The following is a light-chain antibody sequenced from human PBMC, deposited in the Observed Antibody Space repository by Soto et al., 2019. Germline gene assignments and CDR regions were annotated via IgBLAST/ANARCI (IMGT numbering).Light chain of an antibody. CDR2: EVN. J-gene: IGLJ1*01. CDR3: SSYAGSNNFDV. Sequence: QSALTQPASVSGSPGQSITISCTGTSSDAGGYDYVSWYQLHPGKAPKLMVFEVNNRPSGVSYRFSGSKSGNTASLTISGLQAEDEADYYCSSYAGSNNFDVFGTGTKLTVL. V-gene: IGLV2-14*01. CDR1: SSDAGGYDY.